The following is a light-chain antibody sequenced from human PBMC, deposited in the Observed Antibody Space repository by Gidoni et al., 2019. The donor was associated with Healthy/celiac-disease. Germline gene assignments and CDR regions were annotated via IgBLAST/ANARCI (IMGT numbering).Light chain of an antibody. CDR1: NIGSKN. CDR2: RDS. V-gene: IGLV3-9*01. Sequence: SYELTQPLSVSVALGQTARITCGGNNIGSKNVHGYQQKPGQAPVLVIYRDSNRPSGIPERFSGSNSGNTATLTISRAQAGDEADYYCQVWDSSTGVFGGGTKLTVL. J-gene: IGLJ3*02. CDR3: QVWDSSTGV.